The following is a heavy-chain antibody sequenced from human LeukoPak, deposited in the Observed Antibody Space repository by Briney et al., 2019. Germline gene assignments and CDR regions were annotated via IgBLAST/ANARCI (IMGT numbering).Heavy chain of an antibody. J-gene: IGHJ4*02. CDR1: GFTFRSYG. V-gene: IGHV3-30*18. CDR2: ISYGGSNK. CDR3: AKDVVMGPTNHGLDY. Sequence: GGSLRLSCAASGFTFRSYGMHWVRQAPGKGLEWVAVISYGGSNKYYGDSVEGRFTISRDNSKNTLHLQMNGLRAEDTAVYYCAKDVVMGPTNHGLDYWGQGTLVTVSS. D-gene: IGHD1-26*01.